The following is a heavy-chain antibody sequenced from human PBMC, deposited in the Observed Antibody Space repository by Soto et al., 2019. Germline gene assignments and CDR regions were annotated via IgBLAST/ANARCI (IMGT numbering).Heavy chain of an antibody. CDR3: ARGTKQWLVRRVERAFDI. D-gene: IGHD6-19*01. J-gene: IGHJ3*02. Sequence: SEPLSLTCAVYGGSFSGYYWSWIRQPPGKGLEWIGEINHSGSTNYNPSLKSRVTISVDTSKNQFSLKLSSVTAADTAVYYCARGTKQWLVRRVERAFDIWGQGTMVTVSS. CDR1: GGSFSGYY. V-gene: IGHV4-34*01. CDR2: INHSGST.